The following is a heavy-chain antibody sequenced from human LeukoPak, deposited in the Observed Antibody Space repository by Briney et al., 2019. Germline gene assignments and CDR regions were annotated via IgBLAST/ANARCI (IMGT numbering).Heavy chain of an antibody. Sequence: GGSLRLSCAASGFTFSSYGMHWVRQAPGKGLEWVAFIRYDGSNKYYADSVKGRFTISRDNSKNTLYLQMNSLRAEDTAVYYCAKDHPSSFPFDYWGQGTLVTVSS. D-gene: IGHD3-10*01. J-gene: IGHJ4*02. CDR2: IRYDGSNK. CDR3: AKDHPSSFPFDY. CDR1: GFTFSSYG. V-gene: IGHV3-30*02.